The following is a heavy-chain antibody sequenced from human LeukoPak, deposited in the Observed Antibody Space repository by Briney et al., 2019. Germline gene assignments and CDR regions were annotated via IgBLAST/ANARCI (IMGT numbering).Heavy chain of an antibody. J-gene: IGHJ4*02. D-gene: IGHD3-22*01. CDR3: AKAVTYYYDSSGPDY. CDR1: GFTFSSYG. CDR2: ISYDGSNK. Sequence: GGSLRLSCAASGFTFSSYGMHWVRQAPGKGLEWVAVISYDGSNKYYADSVKGRFTISRDNSKNTLHLQMNSLRAEDTAVYYCAKAVTYYYDSSGPDYWGQGTLVTVSS. V-gene: IGHV3-30*18.